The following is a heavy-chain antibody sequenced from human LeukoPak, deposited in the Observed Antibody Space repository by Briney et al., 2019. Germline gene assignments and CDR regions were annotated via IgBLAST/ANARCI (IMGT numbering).Heavy chain of an antibody. J-gene: IGHJ4*02. V-gene: IGHV3-53*01. Sequence: GGSLRLSCAASGFTVSSNYMSWVRQAPGKGLEWVSVIYSGGSTYYADSVKGQFTISRDNSKNTLYLQMNSLRAEDTAVYYCARDRYSGSYYLDYWGQGTLVTVSS. CDR3: ARDRYSGSYYLDY. D-gene: IGHD1-26*01. CDR1: GFTVSSNY. CDR2: IYSGGST.